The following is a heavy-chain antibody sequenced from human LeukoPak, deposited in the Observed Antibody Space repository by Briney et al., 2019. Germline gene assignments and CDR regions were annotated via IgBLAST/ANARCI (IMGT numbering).Heavy chain of an antibody. V-gene: IGHV3-7*01. Sequence: GGSLRLSCAASGFTFSSYWMSWVRQAPGKGLEWVANIKQDGSEKCYVDSVKGRFTISRDNAKNSLYLQMNSLRAEDTAVYYCARDLTLEWLSDWGQGTLVTVSS. J-gene: IGHJ4*02. CDR1: GFTFSSYW. CDR2: IKQDGSEK. CDR3: ARDLTLEWLSD. D-gene: IGHD3-3*01.